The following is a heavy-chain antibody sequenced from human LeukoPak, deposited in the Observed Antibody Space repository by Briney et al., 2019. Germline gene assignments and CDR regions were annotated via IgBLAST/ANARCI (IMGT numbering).Heavy chain of an antibody. CDR3: AREPHSSSWYRFYYYMDV. CDR2: ISSSSSYI. CDR1: GFTFSSYS. D-gene: IGHD6-13*01. V-gene: IGHV3-21*01. Sequence: GGSLRLSCAASGFTFSSYSMNWVRQAPGKGLEWVSSISSSSSYIYYADSVKGRFTISRDNAKNSLYLQMNSLRAEDTAVYYCAREPHSSSWYRFYYYMDVWGKGTTVTVPS. J-gene: IGHJ6*03.